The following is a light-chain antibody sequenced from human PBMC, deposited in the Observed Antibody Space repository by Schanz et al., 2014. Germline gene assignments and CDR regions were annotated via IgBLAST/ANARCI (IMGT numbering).Light chain of an antibody. Sequence: EIVLTQSPATLSLSPGERATLSCRASQSVTSWLAWYQQKPGQAPRLLIYDASNRATGIPARFSGSGSGADFTLTISRLEPEDFAVYCCQQYGSSPPTFGRGTKLEIK. CDR1: QSVTSW. V-gene: IGKV3-20*01. CDR3: QQYGSSPPT. J-gene: IGKJ2*01. CDR2: DAS.